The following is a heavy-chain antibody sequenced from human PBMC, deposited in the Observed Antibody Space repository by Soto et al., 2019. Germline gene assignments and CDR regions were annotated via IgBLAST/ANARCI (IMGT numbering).Heavy chain of an antibody. V-gene: IGHV1-8*01. CDR3: ARGMGGYPSGWYFDL. Sequence: QVRLVQSGAEVKKPGASVKVSCKASGYTITRYAINWVRQAPRQGLEWMAWMNPNSGKTGNAQNFQGRVTMTRNTSISTVCMELSSLRSDDTAVHYCARGMGGYPSGWYFDLWGRGTLVTVSS. CDR2: MNPNSGKT. D-gene: IGHD5-12*01. CDR1: GYTITRYA. J-gene: IGHJ2*01.